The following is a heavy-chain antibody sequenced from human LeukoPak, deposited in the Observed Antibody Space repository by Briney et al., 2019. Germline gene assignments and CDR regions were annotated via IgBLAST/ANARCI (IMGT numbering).Heavy chain of an antibody. V-gene: IGHV4-38-2*01. CDR3: ARGGVKWELLLDS. D-gene: IGHD1-26*01. CDR2: TYHSGNT. CDR1: GYSISSGYY. J-gene: IGHJ5*01. Sequence: PSETLSLTCAVSGYSISSGYYGGWIRQPPGKGLEWIGSTYHSGNTYYNPSLKSRVTITVDTSKNQFSLKLSSVTAADTAVYYCARGGVKWELLLDSWGQGTLVTVSS.